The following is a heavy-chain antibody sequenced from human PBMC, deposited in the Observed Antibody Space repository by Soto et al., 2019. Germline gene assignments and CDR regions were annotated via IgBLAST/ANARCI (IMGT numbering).Heavy chain of an antibody. CDR3: ARGPRSGSYSVDGFDV. V-gene: IGHV4-4*02. D-gene: IGHD1-26*01. CDR2: IYHTGSA. Sequence: SETLSLTCVVSGASLSTSNWWSWVRQPPGKGLEWIGEIYHTGSASYSPSLKSRVSMSIDKSKNQFSLRLTDVTAADAAKYYCARGPRSGSYSVDGFDVWGQGTVVTVSS. CDR1: GASLSTSNW. J-gene: IGHJ3*01.